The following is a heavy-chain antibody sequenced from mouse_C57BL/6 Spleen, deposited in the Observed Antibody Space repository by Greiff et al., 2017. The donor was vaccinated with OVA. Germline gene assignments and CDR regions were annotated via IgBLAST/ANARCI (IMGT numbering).Heavy chain of an antibody. V-gene: IGHV1-55*01. CDR3: ARDYYGSSYGYYLDY. Sequence: QVQLQQPGAELVKPGASVKMSCKASGYTFTSYWITWVKQRPGQGLEWIGDIYPGSGSTNYNEKFKSKATLTVDTSSSTAYMQLSSLTSEDSAVYYCARDYYGSSYGYYLDYWGQGTTLTVSS. CDR1: GYTFTSYW. CDR2: IYPGSGST. D-gene: IGHD1-1*01. J-gene: IGHJ2*01.